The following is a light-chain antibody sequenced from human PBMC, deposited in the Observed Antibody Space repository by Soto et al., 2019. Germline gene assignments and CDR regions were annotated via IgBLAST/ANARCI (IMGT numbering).Light chain of an antibody. CDR3: QQYVTSPWA. CDR1: QSVSSSF. V-gene: IGKV3-20*01. CDR2: GAS. Sequence: EIVLTQSPGTLSLSPGERATLSCRASQSVSSSFLAWSQQKPGQAPRLLIYGASNRDTGIPDRFSGSGSGTDFTLTISRLEPEDFAVYYCQQYVTSPWAFGQGTKVAIE. J-gene: IGKJ1*01.